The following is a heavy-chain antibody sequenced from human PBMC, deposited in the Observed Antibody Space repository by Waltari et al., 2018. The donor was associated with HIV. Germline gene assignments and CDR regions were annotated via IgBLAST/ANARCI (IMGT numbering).Heavy chain of an antibody. V-gene: IGHV3-48*03. CDR1: GFAFSTYE. CDR3: ARDGSSYYGLDY. D-gene: IGHD1-26*01. J-gene: IGHJ4*02. Sequence: EVQVVESGGGLVQHGGSLRLACPASGFAFSTYEMNWVRQAPGKGLEWVSYISSSGSTIYYADSVKGRFTISRDNAKNSLYLQMNSLRAEDTAVYFCARDGSSYYGLDYWGRGTLVTVSS. CDR2: ISSSGSTI.